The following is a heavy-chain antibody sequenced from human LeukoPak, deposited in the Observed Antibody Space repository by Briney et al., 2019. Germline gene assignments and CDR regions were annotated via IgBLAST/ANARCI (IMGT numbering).Heavy chain of an antibody. V-gene: IGHV4-31*03. J-gene: IGHJ6*02. Sequence: SETLSLTCTVSGGSISSSSYYWGWIRQPPGKGLEWIGYIYYSGSTYYNPSLKSRVTISVDTSKNQFSLKLSSVTAADTAVYYCARDSAGQQLIQGPYYYYYGMDVWGQGTTVTVSS. CDR1: GGSISSSSYY. CDR3: ARDSAGQQLIQGPYYYYYGMDV. D-gene: IGHD6-13*01. CDR2: IYYSGST.